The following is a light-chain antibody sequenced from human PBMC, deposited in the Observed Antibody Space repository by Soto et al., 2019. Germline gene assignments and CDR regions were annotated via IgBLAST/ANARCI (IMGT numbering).Light chain of an antibody. CDR2: EGG. CDR3: CSYAGSYPVP. Sequence: QSALTQPASVSGSPGQSITISCTGTSSDVGNYNLVSWYQQYPGKAPKLMIYEGGKRPSGVSNRFSGSKSGNTASLTISGLQAEDEADYYCCSYAGSYPVPFGGGTKLTVL. J-gene: IGLJ2*01. CDR1: SSDVGNYNL. V-gene: IGLV2-23*01.